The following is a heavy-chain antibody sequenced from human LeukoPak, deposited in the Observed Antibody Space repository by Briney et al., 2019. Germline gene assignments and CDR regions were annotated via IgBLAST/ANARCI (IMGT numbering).Heavy chain of an antibody. CDR3: AKPHFDD. V-gene: IGHV3-30*02. J-gene: IGHJ4*02. Sequence: GGSLRLSCAASGFTFSSYGMSWVRQAPGKGLEWVAFIRYDGNDKYYADSVKGRFTISRDNSKNTLYLQMNSLRAGDTAVYYCAKPHFDDWGQGTLVTVSS. CDR1: GFTFSSYG. CDR2: IRYDGNDK.